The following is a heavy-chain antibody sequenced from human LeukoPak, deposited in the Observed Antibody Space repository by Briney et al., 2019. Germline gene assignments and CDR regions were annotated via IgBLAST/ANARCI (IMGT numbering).Heavy chain of an antibody. Sequence: SVKVSCKASGGTFSSYAISWVRQAPGQGLEWMGGIIPIFGTANYARKFQGRVTITADESTSTAYMELSSLRSEDTAVYYCARFHGYNHGHDYWGQGTLVTVSS. CDR1: GGTFSSYA. J-gene: IGHJ4*02. CDR2: IIPIFGTA. V-gene: IGHV1-69*13. CDR3: ARFHGYNHGHDY. D-gene: IGHD5-24*01.